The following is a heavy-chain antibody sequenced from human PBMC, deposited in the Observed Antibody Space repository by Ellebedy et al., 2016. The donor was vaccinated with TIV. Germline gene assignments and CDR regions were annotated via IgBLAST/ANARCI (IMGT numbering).Heavy chain of an antibody. D-gene: IGHD2-15*01. CDR3: ARAGYSSGGSCYQMYNWFDP. CDR1: GYTFTNSG. Sequence: AASVKVSCKAAGYTFTNSGISWVRQAPGQGLEWMGWISAYNGNTNYAQKFQGRVTMTTDTSTSTAHMELRSLRSDDTAVYYCARAGYSSGGSCYQMYNWFDPWGQGTLVTVSS. V-gene: IGHV1-18*01. CDR2: ISAYNGNT. J-gene: IGHJ5*02.